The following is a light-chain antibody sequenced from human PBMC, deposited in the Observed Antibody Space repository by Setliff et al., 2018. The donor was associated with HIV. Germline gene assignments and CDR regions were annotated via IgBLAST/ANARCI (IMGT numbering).Light chain of an antibody. V-gene: IGLV2-23*02. CDR2: EVN. CDR3: CSYAGTDTFVV. J-gene: IGLJ1*01. CDR1: SSDIGGYNY. Sequence: QSALTQPPSVSGSPGQSITISCTGTSSDIGGYNYVSWYQQHPGTAPKLIIFEVNKRPSGVSNRFSGSKSGSTASLAISGLQADDEGDYYCCSYAGTDTFVVFGTGTKVTVL.